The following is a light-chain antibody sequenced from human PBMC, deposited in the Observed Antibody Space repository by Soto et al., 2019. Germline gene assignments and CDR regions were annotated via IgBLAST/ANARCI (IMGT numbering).Light chain of an antibody. J-gene: IGLJ1*01. V-gene: IGLV2-14*01. CDR1: SSDVGGYNY. CDR2: DVR. CDR3: SSYTAISTYV. Sequence: QSALTQPASVSGSPGQSITISCTGTSSDVGGYNYVSWYQQHPGKAPKLMIYDVRNRPSGVSNRFSGSKSFNTASLTISGLKDEDEADYYCSSYTAISTYVFGTGTKVXVL.